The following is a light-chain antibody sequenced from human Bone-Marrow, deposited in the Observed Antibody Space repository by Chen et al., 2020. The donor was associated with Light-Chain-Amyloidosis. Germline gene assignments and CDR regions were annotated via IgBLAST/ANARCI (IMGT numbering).Light chain of an antibody. J-gene: IGLJ1*01. Sequence: QSALTQPASVSGSPGQSITIYCTETSSDVGGDNHVSWYQQHPDKAPKLMIYDVTNRPSWVPDHVPDAKSNNTASRTISGPKTEDEANYFCSSYTITSTLGFGGGTRVADL. CDR1: SSDVGGDNH. CDR3: SSYTITSTLG. CDR2: DVT. V-gene: IGLV2-14*01.